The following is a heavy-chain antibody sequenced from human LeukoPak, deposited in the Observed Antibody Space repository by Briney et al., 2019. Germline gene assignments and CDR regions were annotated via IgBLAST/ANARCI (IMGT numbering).Heavy chain of an antibody. CDR3: AKDGYCSSTSCYVVYFDY. V-gene: IGHV3-23*01. CDR2: ISGSGGST. Sequence: GGSLRLSCAASGFTFSSYAMSWVRQAPGKGLEWVSAISGSGGSTYYADSVKGRFTISRDNSKNTLYLQMNSLRAEDTAVYYCAKDGYCSSTSCYVVYFDYWGQGTLVTASS. CDR1: GFTFSSYA. J-gene: IGHJ4*02. D-gene: IGHD2-2*03.